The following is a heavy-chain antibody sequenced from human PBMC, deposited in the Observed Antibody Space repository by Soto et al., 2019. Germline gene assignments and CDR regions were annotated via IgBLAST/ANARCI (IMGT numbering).Heavy chain of an antibody. Sequence: VQLLESGGCLVKSGGSLRLSCVASGFTFSKYAMTWVRQAPGKGLEWVSSISSNGMTTDYADSVKGRFTISRDNSRNTWSLQMDSLRGDDAALYYCAKDKYTDSVRRVWFFDFWGRGTLVTVSS. CDR2: ISSNGMTT. V-gene: IGHV3-23*01. J-gene: IGHJ2*01. CDR3: AKDKYTDSVRRVWFFDF. CDR1: GFTFSKYA. D-gene: IGHD3-16*01.